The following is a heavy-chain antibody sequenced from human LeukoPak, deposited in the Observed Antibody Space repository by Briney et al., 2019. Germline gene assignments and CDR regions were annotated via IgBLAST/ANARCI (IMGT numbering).Heavy chain of an antibody. J-gene: IGHJ5*02. CDR1: GYSFTSYW. D-gene: IGHD6-13*01. CDR2: IYPGDSDT. Sequence: GASLQISFQGSGYSFTSYWIGWVRPMPGKGLEWMGIIYPGDSDTRYSPSFQGQVTISADKSISTAYLQWSSLKASDTAMYYCASYSSSWYRDWFDPWGQGTLVTVSS. V-gene: IGHV5-51*01. CDR3: ASYSSSWYRDWFDP.